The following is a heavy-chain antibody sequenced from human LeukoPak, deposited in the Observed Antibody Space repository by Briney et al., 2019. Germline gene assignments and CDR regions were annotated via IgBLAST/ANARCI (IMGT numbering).Heavy chain of an antibody. D-gene: IGHD5-18*01. CDR1: GFSFNTYS. J-gene: IGHJ4*02. CDR2: ISSSSDYI. V-gene: IGHV3-21*01. Sequence: GGSLRLSCAASGFSFNTYSLNWVRQAPGKGLEWVSSISSSSDYIYYADSVNGRFTISRDNAKNSLYLQMSSLRAEDTAVYYCARRASTERGHSYGLDYWSQGTLVTVSS. CDR3: ARRASTERGHSYGLDY.